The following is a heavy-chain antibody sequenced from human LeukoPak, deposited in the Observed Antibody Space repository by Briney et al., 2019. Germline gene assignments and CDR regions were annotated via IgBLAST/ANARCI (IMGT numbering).Heavy chain of an antibody. V-gene: IGHV1-69*04. Sequence: SVKVSCKASGGTFSSYAISWVGQAPGQGLEWMGRIIPILGIANYAQKFQGRVTITADKSTSTAYMELSSLRSEDTAVYYCARDPPAYCSSTSCYSLSSWGQGTLVTVSS. J-gene: IGHJ5*02. D-gene: IGHD2-2*01. CDR3: ARDPPAYCSSTSCYSLSS. CDR1: GGTFSSYA. CDR2: IIPILGIA.